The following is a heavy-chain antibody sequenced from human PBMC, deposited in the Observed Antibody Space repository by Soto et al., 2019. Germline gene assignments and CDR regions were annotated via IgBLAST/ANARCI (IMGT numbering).Heavy chain of an antibody. V-gene: IGHV3-23*01. CDR2: ISGTGDRT. J-gene: IGHJ4*02. CDR1: GISFSGYA. Sequence: EVQLSESGGGLVQPGGSLRLSCVASGISFSGYAMTWVRQAPGKGLECVSAISGTGDRTFYTESVQGRFTISRDNSQKTPHLEMNSSRVDDEATYYFWRSAAGATYGMGWYLAPWGQGALVTVSS. CDR3: WRSAAGATYGMGWYLAP. D-gene: IGHD3-3*01.